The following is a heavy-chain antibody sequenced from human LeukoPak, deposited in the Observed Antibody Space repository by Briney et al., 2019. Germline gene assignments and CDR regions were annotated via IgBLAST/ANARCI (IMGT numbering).Heavy chain of an antibody. D-gene: IGHD3-22*01. V-gene: IGHV1-69*04. Sequence: ASVKVSCKASGGTFSSYAISWVRQAPGQGLEWMGRIIPILGIANYAQKFQGRVTITADKSTSTAYMELSSLRSEDTAVYYCARVHLYDSSGYYDYRGQGTLVTVSS. CDR2: IIPILGIA. CDR3: ARVHLYDSSGYYDY. CDR1: GGTFSSYA. J-gene: IGHJ4*02.